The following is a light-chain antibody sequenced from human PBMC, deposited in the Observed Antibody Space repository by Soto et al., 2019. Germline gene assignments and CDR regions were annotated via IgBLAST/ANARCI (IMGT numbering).Light chain of an antibody. CDR2: GAS. J-gene: IGKJ1*01. CDR1: QSVSIN. CDR3: QHYNCWPLTWT. V-gene: IGKV3-15*01. Sequence: EIVITHSPATLFVYPGERATLSCRASQSVSINLAWYQQKPGQAPRLLIYGASTRATGIPARFSGSGSGTEFTLTISSRQSEDFAVYHCQHYNCWPLTWTFGQGTKVDIK.